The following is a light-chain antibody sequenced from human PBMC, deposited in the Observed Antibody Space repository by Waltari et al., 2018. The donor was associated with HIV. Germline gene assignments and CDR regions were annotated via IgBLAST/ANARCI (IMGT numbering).Light chain of an antibody. CDR1: SSNIGSDA. CDR2: SND. CDR3: VVWDARLNGLV. Sequence: QSVLTQPPSASGTPGQRVTISCSGSSSNIGSDAVNWYQQFPGTAPKVLIYSNDQRPSGFPDRFAGSKSGTSASLAINGLQSEDEADYYCVVWDARLNGLVFGGGTKLTVL. J-gene: IGLJ2*01. V-gene: IGLV1-44*01.